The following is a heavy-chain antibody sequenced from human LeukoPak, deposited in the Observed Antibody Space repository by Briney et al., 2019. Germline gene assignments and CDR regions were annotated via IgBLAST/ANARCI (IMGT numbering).Heavy chain of an antibody. D-gene: IGHD3-10*01. J-gene: IGHJ4*02. V-gene: IGHV1-18*01. CDR3: ARAFTYGSGSYYNQY. Sequence: GASVKVSCKASGYTFTTYGISWVRQAPGQGLEWMGWISAYNGNTNYAQKLRGRVAMTTDTSTSTAYMELRSLRSDDTAVYYCARAFTYGSGSYYNQYWGQGTLVTVSS. CDR1: GYTFTTYG. CDR2: ISAYNGNT.